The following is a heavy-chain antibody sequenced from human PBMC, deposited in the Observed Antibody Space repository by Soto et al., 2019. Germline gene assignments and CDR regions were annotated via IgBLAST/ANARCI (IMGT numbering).Heavy chain of an antibody. CDR3: PRSDCTSTSCYVVWFDP. CDR1: GFSFSNYG. CDR2: ISSSSSYI. V-gene: IGHV3-21*01. J-gene: IGHJ5*02. D-gene: IGHD2-2*01. Sequence: EVQLVESGGGLVKPGGSLRLSCAASGFSFSNYGMNWVRQAPGKGLEWVSSISSSSSYISYADSVKGRFTISRDNAKNSVYLQMNSRRAEDTAVYYCPRSDCTSTSCYVVWFDPWGQGTLVNVSS.